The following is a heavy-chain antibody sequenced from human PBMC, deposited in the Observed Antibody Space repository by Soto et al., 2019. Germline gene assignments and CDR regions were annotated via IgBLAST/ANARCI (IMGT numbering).Heavy chain of an antibody. CDR2: ISYDGSNK. V-gene: IGHV3-30-3*01. Sequence: GGSLRLSCAASGFTFSSYAMHWVRQAPGKGLEWVAVISYDGSNKYYADSVKGRFTISRDNSKNTLYLQMNSLRAEDTAVYYCARGGWGISWTHYYYGMDVWGQGTTVTVSS. CDR1: GFTFSSYA. D-gene: IGHD6-13*01. CDR3: ARGGWGISWTHYYYGMDV. J-gene: IGHJ6*02.